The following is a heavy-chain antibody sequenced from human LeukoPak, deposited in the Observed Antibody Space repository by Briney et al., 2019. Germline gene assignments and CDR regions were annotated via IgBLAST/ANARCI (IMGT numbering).Heavy chain of an antibody. V-gene: IGHV3-30*18. J-gene: IGHJ4*02. D-gene: IGHD3-10*01. CDR2: ISYDGSNK. CDR3: AKARLWFGELPPFDY. CDR1: GFTFSSYG. Sequence: GRSLRLSCAASGFTFSSYGMHWVRQAPGKGLEWVAVISYDGSNKYYADSVKGRFTISRDNSKNTLYLQMNSLRAEDTAVYYCAKARLWFGELPPFDYWGQGTLVTVSS.